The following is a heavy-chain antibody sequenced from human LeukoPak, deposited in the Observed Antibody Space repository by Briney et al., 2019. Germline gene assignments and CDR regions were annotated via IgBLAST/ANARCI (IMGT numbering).Heavy chain of an antibody. Sequence: PGGSLRLSCAASGFTFDDYGLHWVRQIPGKGLEWVSGINYQSATFDADSVRGRFTISRDNARSLLFLLMDSLRPEDSALYYCVKDAGIAARPRYFDSWGQGAQVIVSS. CDR1: GFTFDDYG. CDR3: VKDAGIAARPRYFDS. V-gene: IGHV3-9*01. J-gene: IGHJ4*02. CDR2: INYQSATF. D-gene: IGHD6-6*01.